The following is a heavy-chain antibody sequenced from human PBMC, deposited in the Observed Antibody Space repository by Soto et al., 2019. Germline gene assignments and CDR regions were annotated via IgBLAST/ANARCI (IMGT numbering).Heavy chain of an antibody. V-gene: IGHV4-39*01. Sequence: QLQLQESGSGLVKPSETLSLTCTVSGVSISSNEYYWVWIRQPPGKGLEWIGSVSYRGTTYYTPPLRSRVPISVDTSEHQFSLRLSSVTARDAAVYYCARHVPQTDSWFYYGFDVWGRGTTVTVSS. CDR1: GVSISSNEYY. CDR2: VSYRGTT. CDR3: ARHVPQTDSWFYYGFDV. J-gene: IGHJ6*02. D-gene: IGHD3-9*01.